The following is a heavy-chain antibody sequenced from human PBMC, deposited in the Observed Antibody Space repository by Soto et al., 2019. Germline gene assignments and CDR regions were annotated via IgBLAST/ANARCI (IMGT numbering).Heavy chain of an antibody. CDR3: ARGANPTQEARPGVIFDY. CDR1: GGSFSGYY. CDR2: INHSGST. D-gene: IGHD6-6*01. J-gene: IGHJ4*02. Sequence: SETLSLTCAVYGGSFSGYYWSWIRQPPGKGLEWIGEINHSGSTNYNPSLKSRVTISVDTSKNQFSLKLSSVTAADTAVYYCARGANPTQEARPGVIFDYWGQGTLVTVSS. V-gene: IGHV4-34*01.